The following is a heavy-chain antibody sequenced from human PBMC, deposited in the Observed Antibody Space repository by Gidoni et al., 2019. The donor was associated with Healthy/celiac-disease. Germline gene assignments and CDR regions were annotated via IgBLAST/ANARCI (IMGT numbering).Heavy chain of an antibody. CDR2: ISYDGSNK. Sequence: AASGFTFRSYAMHWVRQAPGKGLEWVAVISYDGSNKYYADSVKGRFTISRDNSKNTLYLQMNSLRAEDTAVYYCARHGYYGSGSYQNWFDPWGQGTLVTVSS. V-gene: IGHV3-30-3*01. CDR3: ARHGYYGSGSYQNWFDP. D-gene: IGHD3-10*01. J-gene: IGHJ5*02. CDR1: GFTFRSYA.